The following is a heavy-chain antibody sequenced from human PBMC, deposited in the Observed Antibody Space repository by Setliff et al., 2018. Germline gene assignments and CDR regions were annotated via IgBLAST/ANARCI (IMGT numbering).Heavy chain of an antibody. CDR3: AKHGAYNDFLTGYNFYYDMDV. Sequence: SETLSLTCTVSGGSMNNHYWTWIRQPPGKGLEWIGSIYYSGNTNYNPSLRSRVSISVDPSKNQFSLKLSSVTAADTAVYYCAKHGAYNDFLTGYNFYYDMDVWGQGTTVTVSS. CDR1: GGSMNNHY. CDR2: IYYSGNT. J-gene: IGHJ6*02. V-gene: IGHV4-59*11. D-gene: IGHD3-9*01.